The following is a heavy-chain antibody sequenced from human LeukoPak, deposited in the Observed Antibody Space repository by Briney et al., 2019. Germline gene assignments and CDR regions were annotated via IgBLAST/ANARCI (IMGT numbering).Heavy chain of an antibody. V-gene: IGHV1-2*06. J-gene: IGHJ5*02. CDR3: ARSSMVDAASPGT. Sequence: GASVKVSCKASGYTFTGYYIHWVRQAPGQGLEWMGRINSNSGVTNYAQKFQGRVTMTRDTSISTAYMDLSSLTYDDTAFYYCARSSMVDAASPGTWGQGTLVTVSS. D-gene: IGHD2-15*01. CDR2: INSNSGVT. CDR1: GYTFTGYY.